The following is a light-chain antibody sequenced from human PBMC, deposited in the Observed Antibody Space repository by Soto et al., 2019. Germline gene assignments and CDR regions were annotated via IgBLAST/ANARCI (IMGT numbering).Light chain of an antibody. V-gene: IGLV2-14*03. Sequence: QSALTQPASVSGSPGQSITISCTGTSSDVGGYNYVSWYQHHPGKAPKLLIYDVSNRPSGVSNRFSGSKSDNTASLTISGLQPEDEADYYYSSYTTSNTRQIVFGTGTKVPVL. CDR2: DVS. J-gene: IGLJ1*01. CDR1: SSDVGGYNY. CDR3: SSYTTSNTRQIV.